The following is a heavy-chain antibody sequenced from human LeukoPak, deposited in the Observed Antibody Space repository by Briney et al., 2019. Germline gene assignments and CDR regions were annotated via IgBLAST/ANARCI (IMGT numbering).Heavy chain of an antibody. CDR3: AKSKQLAPWDY. CDR2: ISGSGDST. V-gene: IGHV3-23*01. J-gene: IGHJ4*02. D-gene: IGHD1-1*01. Sequence: GGSLRLSRAASGFTFSSYGMTWVRQAPGKGLEWVSTISGSGDSTYYADSVKGRFTISRDNSKNTLYLQMNSLRAEDTAVYYCAKSKQLAPWDYWGQGTLVTVSS. CDR1: GFTFSSYG.